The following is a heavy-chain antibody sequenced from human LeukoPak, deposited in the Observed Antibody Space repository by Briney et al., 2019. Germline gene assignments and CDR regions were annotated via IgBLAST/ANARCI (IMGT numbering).Heavy chain of an antibody. Sequence: SETLSLTCTVYGWSLSRGYFWGCIRHSPGKGLEWIGSMYHSGTTYYNPSLKSRVTISVDTSKNQFSLRLSSVTAADTAVYYCARQIEAGGDFWGQGTLVTVSS. CDR2: MYHSGTT. V-gene: IGHV4-38-2*02. CDR1: GWSLSRGYF. J-gene: IGHJ4*02. D-gene: IGHD2-8*02. CDR3: ARQIEAGGDF.